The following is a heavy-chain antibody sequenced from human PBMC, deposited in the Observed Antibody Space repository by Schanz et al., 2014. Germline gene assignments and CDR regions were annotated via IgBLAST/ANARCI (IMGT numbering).Heavy chain of an antibody. V-gene: IGHV3-33*06. D-gene: IGHD1-1*01. CDR3: AKIERNED. Sequence: QVQLVESGGGVVQPGRSLRLSCAASGFTFSSYGMHWVRQAPGKGLEWVAVIWYDGSNKYYADSVKGRFTISRDNSKNTLFLQMNSLGAEDTAVYFCAKIERNEDWGQGTLVTVSS. CDR1: GFTFSSYG. J-gene: IGHJ4*02. CDR2: IWYDGSNK.